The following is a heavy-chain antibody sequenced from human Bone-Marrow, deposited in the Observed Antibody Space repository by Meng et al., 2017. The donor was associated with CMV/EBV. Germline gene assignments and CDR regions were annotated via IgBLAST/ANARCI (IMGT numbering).Heavy chain of an antibody. CDR1: GFTFSGSA. Sequence: GGSLRLSCAASGFTFSGSAMHWVRQASGKGLEWVGRIRSKANSYATAYAASVKGRFTIFRDSSKNTVYLEMNSLRAEDTALYYCAKDSTYSAWGQGTLVTVSS. CDR3: AKDSTYSA. D-gene: IGHD6-13*01. J-gene: IGHJ5*02. V-gene: IGHV3-73*01. CDR2: IRSKANSYAT.